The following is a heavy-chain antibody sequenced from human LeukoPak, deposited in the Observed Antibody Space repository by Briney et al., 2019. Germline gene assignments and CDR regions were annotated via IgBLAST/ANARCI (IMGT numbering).Heavy chain of an antibody. CDR1: GFTFSSYG. J-gene: IGHJ4*02. V-gene: IGHV3-30*18. Sequence: GRSLRLSCAASGFTFSSYGMHWVRQAPGKGLEWVAVISYDGSNKYYADSVKGRFTISRDNSKNTLYLQMNSLRAEDTAVYYCAKVSNYFDYWGQGTLVTVSS. CDR3: AKVSNYFDY. D-gene: IGHD4-11*01. CDR2: ISYDGSNK.